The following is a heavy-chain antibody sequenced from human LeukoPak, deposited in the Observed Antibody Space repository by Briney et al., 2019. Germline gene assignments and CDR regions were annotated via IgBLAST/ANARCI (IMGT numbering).Heavy chain of an antibody. V-gene: IGHV3-23*01. CDR3: AKRGVVIRVILVGFHKEAYYFDS. J-gene: IGHJ4*02. CDR1: GITLGNYG. D-gene: IGHD3-22*01. CDR2: ISDSGGRT. Sequence: GGSLRLSCAVSGITLGNYGISWVRQAPGKGLEWVAGISDSGGRTNYADSVKGRVTISRDNPKNTLYLQMNSLRAEDTAVYFCAKRGVVIRVILVGFHKEAYYFDSWGQGALVTVSS.